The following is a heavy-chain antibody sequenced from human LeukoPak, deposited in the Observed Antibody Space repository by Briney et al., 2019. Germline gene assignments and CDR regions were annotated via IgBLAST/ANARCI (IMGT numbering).Heavy chain of an antibody. CDR1: GYTLSSYD. D-gene: IGHD3/OR15-3a*01. J-gene: IGHJ6*03. CDR3: ARALSWTTESYYYMDV. V-gene: IGHV1-8*01. CDR2: MNPNSGNT. Sequence: ASVKVSCKASGYTLSSYDINWVRQATGQGLEWMGWMNPNSGNTGYAQKFQGRVTMTKNTSITTAYMEVSSLRSEDTAVYYCARALSWTTESYYYMDVWGKGTTVTVSS.